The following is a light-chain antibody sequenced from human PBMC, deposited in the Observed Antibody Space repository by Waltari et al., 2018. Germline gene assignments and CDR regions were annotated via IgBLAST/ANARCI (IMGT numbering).Light chain of an antibody. CDR2: VNNDGSH. V-gene: IGLV4-69*01. Sequence: QLVLTQSPSASASLGASVKLTCTLSSGHSSNVIAWLQQRPEKGPRYLMKVNNDGSHSKGDEIPDRFSGSSSGAERYLTISSLQSEDEGDYYCQTGGHGTWVFGGGTKLTVL. CDR3: QTGGHGTWV. CDR1: SGHSSNV. J-gene: IGLJ3*02.